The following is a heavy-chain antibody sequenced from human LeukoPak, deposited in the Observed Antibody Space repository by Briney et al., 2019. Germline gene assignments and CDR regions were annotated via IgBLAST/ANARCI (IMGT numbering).Heavy chain of an antibody. CDR2: ISYDGSSK. CDR1: GFTFSNAY. Sequence: GGSLRLSCAASGFTFSNAYMNWVRQAPGKGLEWVAVISYDGSSKYYADSVKGRFTISRDDSKNTLYLQMNSLRGEDTAVYYCAKVGEQQLADYWGQGTLVTVSS. D-gene: IGHD6-13*01. J-gene: IGHJ4*02. V-gene: IGHV3-30*18. CDR3: AKVGEQQLADY.